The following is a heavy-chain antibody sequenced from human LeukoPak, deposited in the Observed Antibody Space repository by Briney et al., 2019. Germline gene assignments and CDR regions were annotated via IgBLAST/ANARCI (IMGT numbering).Heavy chain of an antibody. Sequence: GASVKVSCKISGYSLTEIAIHWVRQAPGKGLEWMGGSDPEDVKTSFAEKFQGRVTFTEDTSTDTAFMELSRLRSDDTAVYYCATFQAYANSGHLRPYFDYWGQGTLVTVSS. CDR3: ATFQAYANSGHLRPYFDY. J-gene: IGHJ4*02. D-gene: IGHD3-22*01. V-gene: IGHV1-24*01. CDR2: SDPEDVKT. CDR1: GYSLTEIA.